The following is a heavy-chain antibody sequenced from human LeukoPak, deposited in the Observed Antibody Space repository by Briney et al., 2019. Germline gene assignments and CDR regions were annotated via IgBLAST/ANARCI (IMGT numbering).Heavy chain of an antibody. CDR3: ARASRTLDHYYGMDV. Sequence: SETLSLTCTVSGGSISSYYWSWIRQPPGKGLEWIGYIYYSGSTNYNPSLKSRVTISVDTSKNQFSLKLSSVTAADTAVYYCARASRTLDHYYGMDVWDQGTTVTVSS. J-gene: IGHJ6*02. D-gene: IGHD2-2*01. V-gene: IGHV4-59*01. CDR1: GGSISSYY. CDR2: IYYSGST.